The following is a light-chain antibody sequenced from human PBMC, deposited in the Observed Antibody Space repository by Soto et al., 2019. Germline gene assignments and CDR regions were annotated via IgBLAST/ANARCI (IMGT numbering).Light chain of an antibody. J-gene: IGKJ5*01. V-gene: IGKV3-20*01. CDR1: QSIRSN. CDR3: QQYGSSST. CDR2: DKS. Sequence: EIVMTQSPDTLSVSPGEGATLSCRVSQSIRSNLAWYQQRPGQAPRILMYDKSSRAAGVPDRYSASGSGTDFTLSSSRLEPEDFAVYYCQQYGSSSTFGQGTRLEIK.